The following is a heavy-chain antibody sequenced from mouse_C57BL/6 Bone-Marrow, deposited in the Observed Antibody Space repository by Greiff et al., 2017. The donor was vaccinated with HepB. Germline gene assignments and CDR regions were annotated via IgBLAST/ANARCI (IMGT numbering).Heavy chain of an antibody. D-gene: IGHD3-2*02. J-gene: IGHJ2*01. Sequence: EVKLMESGGDLVKPGGSLKLSCAASGFTFSSYGMSWVRQTPDKRLEWVATISSGGSYTYYPDSVKGRFTISRDNAKNTLYLQMSSLKSEDTAMYYCARQRAAQATVDYWGQGTTLTVSS. CDR1: GFTFSSYG. CDR3: ARQRAAQATVDY. CDR2: ISSGGSYT. V-gene: IGHV5-6*01.